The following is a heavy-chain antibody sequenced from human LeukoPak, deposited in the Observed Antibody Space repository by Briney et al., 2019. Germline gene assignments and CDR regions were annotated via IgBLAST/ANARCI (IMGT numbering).Heavy chain of an antibody. Sequence: PGGSLRLSCAASGFTFSSYGMHWVRQAPGKGLEWVAVISYDGSNKYYADSVKGRFTISRDNSKNTLYLQMNSLRAEDTAVYYCAKGRVVVTAPPFDHWGQGTLVTVSS. CDR3: AKGRVVVTAPPFDH. CDR2: ISYDGSNK. V-gene: IGHV3-30*18. CDR1: GFTFSSYG. J-gene: IGHJ4*02. D-gene: IGHD2-21*02.